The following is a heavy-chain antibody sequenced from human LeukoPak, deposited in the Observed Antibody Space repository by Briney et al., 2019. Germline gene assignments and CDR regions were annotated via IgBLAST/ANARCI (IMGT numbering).Heavy chain of an antibody. CDR1: GGAFSGYY. Sequence: SETLSLTCAVYGGAFSGYYWSWIRQPPPTGLVWIGEINHSGSTNYNPSLKSRVTISVDTSKNQFSLKLSSVTAADTAVYYCARRQVGAATQTYDYWGQGTLVTVSS. D-gene: IGHD2-15*01. V-gene: IGHV4-34*01. CDR3: ARRQVGAATQTYDY. J-gene: IGHJ4*02. CDR2: INHSGST.